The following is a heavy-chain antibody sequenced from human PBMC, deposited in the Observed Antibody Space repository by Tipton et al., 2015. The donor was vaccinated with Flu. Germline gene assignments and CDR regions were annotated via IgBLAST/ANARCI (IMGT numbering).Heavy chain of an antibody. J-gene: IGHJ6*02. D-gene: IGHD4-17*01. Sequence: QVQLVQSGGGVVQPGRSLRLSCAASGFTFSSYAMRWVRQAPGKGLEWVAVISYDGSNKYYADSVKGRFTISRDNSKNTLCLQMNSLRAEDTAVYYCAILMTTGTSYGMDVWGQGTTVTVSS. CDR3: AILMTTGTSYGMDV. CDR1: GFTFSSYA. CDR2: ISYDGSNK. V-gene: IGHV3-30*01.